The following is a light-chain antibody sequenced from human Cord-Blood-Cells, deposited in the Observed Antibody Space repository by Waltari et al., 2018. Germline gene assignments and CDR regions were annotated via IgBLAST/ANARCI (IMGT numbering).Light chain of an antibody. CDR1: SRDVGIYNL. CDR3: CSYAGSSTWV. V-gene: IGLV2-23*01. J-gene: IGLJ3*02. CDR2: EGS. Sequence: QSALTQPASVSGSPGQSITIPCTGTSRDVGIYNLVSWYQQHPDKAPKLMIYEGSKRPSGVSNRFSGSKSGNTASLTISGLQAEDEAVYYCCSYAGSSTWVFGGGTKLTVL.